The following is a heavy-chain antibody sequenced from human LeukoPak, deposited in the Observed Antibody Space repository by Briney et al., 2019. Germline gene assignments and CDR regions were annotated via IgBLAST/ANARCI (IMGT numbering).Heavy chain of an antibody. V-gene: IGHV4-31*03. Sequence: PSQTLSLTCTVSGGSVSSGVYYWSWIRPLPGKGLEWIGYIYYSGTTYYNPSLKSRVTISIDTSKNQFSLRLTSVTAADTAVYYCARDLTSWGQGTLVTVSS. CDR1: GGSVSSGVYY. J-gene: IGHJ5*02. CDR3: ARDLTS. CDR2: IYYSGTT. D-gene: IGHD3-9*01.